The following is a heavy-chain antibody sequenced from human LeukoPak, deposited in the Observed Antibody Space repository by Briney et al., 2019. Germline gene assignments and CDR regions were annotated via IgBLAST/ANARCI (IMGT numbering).Heavy chain of an antibody. J-gene: IGHJ3*02. CDR3: AKEGVVPAAYKGDAFDI. CDR2: IIPILGIA. CDR1: GGTFSSYT. V-gene: IGHV1-69*04. D-gene: IGHD2-2*01. Sequence: ASVKVSCKASGGTFSSYTISWVRQAPGQGLEWMGRIIPILGIANYARKFQGRVTITADKSTSTAYMELSSLRSEDTAVYYCAKEGVVPAAYKGDAFDIWGQGTMVTVSS.